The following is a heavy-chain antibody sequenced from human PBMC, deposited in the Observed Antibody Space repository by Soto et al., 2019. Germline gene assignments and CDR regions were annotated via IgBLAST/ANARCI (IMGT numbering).Heavy chain of an antibody. CDR3: VREGRGSFDF. CDR1: GFIFTNHA. CDR2: IGGRGNSA. Sequence: WGSLRLSCAASGFIFTNHAISFFRQAPGKGLEWVSVIGGRGNSAYYADSVQGRFTISRDNSKNTLSLQMSSLTADDTAIYYCVREGRGSFDFWGRGTMVTVSS. V-gene: IGHV3-23*01. J-gene: IGHJ3*01. D-gene: IGHD5-12*01.